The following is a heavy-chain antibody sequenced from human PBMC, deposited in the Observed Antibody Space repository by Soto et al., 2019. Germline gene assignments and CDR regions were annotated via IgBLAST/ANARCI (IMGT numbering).Heavy chain of an antibody. D-gene: IGHD6-13*01. J-gene: IGHJ4*02. CDR3: GRGGSWAKVDS. V-gene: IGHV1-69*13. Sequence: ASVKVSCKASGVTLKNSALSWVRQAPGQGLEWMGGIIPVFGPALYAQKFQGRVTITADESTNTAFLDVSSLRSEDTAVYYCGRGGSWAKVDSWGPGTLVPVSS. CDR2: IIPVFGPA. CDR1: GVTLKNSA.